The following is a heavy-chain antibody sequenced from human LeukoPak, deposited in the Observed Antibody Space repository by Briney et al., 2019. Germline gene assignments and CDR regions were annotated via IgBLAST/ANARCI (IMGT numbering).Heavy chain of an antibody. Sequence: GGSLRLSCAASGFTVSSNYMSWVRQAPGKGLEWVSLIYSDGSTHYADSVKGRFTISRDNSKNTLSLQMNSLRADDTAVYYCARGGVAAAASIDYWGQGTLVTVSS. CDR2: IYSDGST. V-gene: IGHV3-53*01. CDR1: GFTVSSNY. CDR3: ARGGVAAAASIDY. J-gene: IGHJ4*02. D-gene: IGHD6-13*01.